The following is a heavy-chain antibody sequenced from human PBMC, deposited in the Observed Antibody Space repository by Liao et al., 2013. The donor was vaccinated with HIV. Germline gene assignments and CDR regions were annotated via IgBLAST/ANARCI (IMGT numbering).Heavy chain of an antibody. V-gene: IGHV4-34*01. CDR2: INHSGST. CDR3: ARMKVGYDILTGYYIYYFEL. J-gene: IGHJ4*02. Sequence: QVQLQQWGAGLLKPSETLSLTCAVYGGSFSGYYWSWIRQPPGKGLEWIGEINHSGSTNYNPSLKSRVTISVDTSKNQFSLKLSSVTAADTAVYYCARMKVGYDILTGYYIYYFELLGPGNPGHRLL. CDR1: GGSFSGYY. D-gene: IGHD3-9*01.